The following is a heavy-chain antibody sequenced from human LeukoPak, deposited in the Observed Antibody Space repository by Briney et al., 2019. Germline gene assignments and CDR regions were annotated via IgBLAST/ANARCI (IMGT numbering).Heavy chain of an antibody. J-gene: IGHJ6*02. CDR1: GYTFTSYD. D-gene: IGHD3-9*01. CDR3: ARVASDYDILTGYNYYGMDV. V-gene: IGHV1-8*01. CDR2: MNPNSGNT. Sequence: ASVKVSCKASGYTFTSYDINWVRQATGQGLEWMGWMNPNSGNTGYAQKFQGRVTMTRNTSISTAYMELSSLRSEDTAVYYCARVASDYDILTGYNYYGMDVWGQGTTVTVSS.